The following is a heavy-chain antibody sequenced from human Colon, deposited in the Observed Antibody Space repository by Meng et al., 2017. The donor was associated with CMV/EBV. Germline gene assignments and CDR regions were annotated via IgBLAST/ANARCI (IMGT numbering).Heavy chain of an antibody. V-gene: IGHV4-38-2*02. CDR2: IHHTERT. CDR1: GYFISTDYY. CDR3: TRVSYSKSSYYYYGMDV. Sequence: SETLSLTCSVSGYFISTDYYWGWVRQPPGKGLELIGSIHHTERTYYNPSLKSRATISVDTSKNQFSLSLSSVTAADTAVYYCTRVSYSKSSYYYYGMDVWGQGTTVTVSS. D-gene: IGHD1-26*01. J-gene: IGHJ6*02.